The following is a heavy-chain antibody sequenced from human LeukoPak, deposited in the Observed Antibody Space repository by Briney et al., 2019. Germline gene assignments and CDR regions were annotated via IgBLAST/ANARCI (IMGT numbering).Heavy chain of an antibody. CDR2: ISYDGSNK. D-gene: IGHD3-10*01. J-gene: IGHJ4*02. Sequence: QSRRSLRLSCAASGFTFSAYAMHWVRQAPGKGLEWVAVISYDGSNKYFADSVKGRFTISRDNSKNTLYVQMNSLRAEDTAVYYCAKDPGWFGELPQYYFDYWGQGTLVTVSS. V-gene: IGHV3-30*04. CDR1: GFTFSAYA. CDR3: AKDPGWFGELPQYYFDY.